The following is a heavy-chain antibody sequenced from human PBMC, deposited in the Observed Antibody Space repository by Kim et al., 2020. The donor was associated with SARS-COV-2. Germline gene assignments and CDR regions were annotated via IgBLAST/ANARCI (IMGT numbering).Heavy chain of an antibody. D-gene: IGHD3-3*01. J-gene: IGHJ6*02. V-gene: IGHV4-34*01. Sequence: SETLSLTCAVYGGSFSGYYWSWIRQPPGKGLEWIGEINHSGSTNYNPSLKSRVTISVDTSKNQFSLKLSSVTAADTAVYYCARGHPRGAFGVVITTYYYYGMDVWGQGTTVTVSS. CDR2: INHSGST. CDR1: GGSFSGYY. CDR3: ARGHPRGAFGVVITTYYYYGMDV.